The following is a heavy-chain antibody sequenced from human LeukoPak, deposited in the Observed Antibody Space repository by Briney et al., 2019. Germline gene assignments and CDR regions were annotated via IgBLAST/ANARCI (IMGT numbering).Heavy chain of an antibody. Sequence: GGSLRLSCAASGFTFSSYAMSWVRQAPGKGLEWVSVISGSGRSTYYADSVKGRFTISRDKSKNSLYLQMNSLRVEDTAIYYCAKSIVNSGTYIPFDYWGQGTLVTVSS. CDR1: GFTFSSYA. CDR2: ISGSGRST. V-gene: IGHV3-23*01. J-gene: IGHJ4*02. CDR3: AKSIVNSGTYIPFDY. D-gene: IGHD1-26*01.